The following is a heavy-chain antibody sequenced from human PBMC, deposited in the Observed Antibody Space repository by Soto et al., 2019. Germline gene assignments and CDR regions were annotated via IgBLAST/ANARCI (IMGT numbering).Heavy chain of an antibody. CDR2: ISYDGSNK. J-gene: IGHJ6*03. D-gene: IGHD3-10*01. V-gene: IGHV3-30*18. Sequence: GGSLRLSCAASGFTFSSYGMHGVRQAPGKGLEWVAVISYDGSNKYYADSVKGRFTISRDNSKNTLYLQMNSLRAEDTAVYYCAKEGSSGLWFGEFSGWKYYMDVWGKGTTVTVS. CDR3: AKEGSSGLWFGEFSGWKYYMDV. CDR1: GFTFSSYG.